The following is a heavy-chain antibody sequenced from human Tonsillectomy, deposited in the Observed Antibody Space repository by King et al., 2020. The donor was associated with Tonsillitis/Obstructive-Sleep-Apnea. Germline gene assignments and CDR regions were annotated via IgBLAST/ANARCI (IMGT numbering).Heavy chain of an antibody. D-gene: IGHD1-26*01. CDR3: GRGMDSGSYYANYYMDV. Sequence: VQLVESGGGLVQPGGPLRLSCAASGFTFSSYWMHWVRQAPGKGLVWVSRINRDGSSTSYADSVKGRFTISRDNAKNTLYLQMNRLRAEDTAVYYCGRGMDSGSYYANYYMDVWGKGTTVTVSS. CDR1: GFTFSSYW. V-gene: IGHV3-74*01. J-gene: IGHJ6*03. CDR2: INRDGSST.